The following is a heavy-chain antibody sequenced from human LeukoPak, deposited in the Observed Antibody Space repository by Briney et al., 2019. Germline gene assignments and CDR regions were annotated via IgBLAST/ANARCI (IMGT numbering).Heavy chain of an antibody. J-gene: IGHJ4*02. CDR2: IYYSGST. CDR1: GGSISSGGYY. CDR3: ASFIDITMVRGVNTATSTFDY. V-gene: IGHV4-31*03. D-gene: IGHD3-10*01. Sequence: PSETLSLTCTVSGGSISSGGYYWSWIRQHPGKGLEWIGYIYYSGSTYYNPSLKSRVTISVDTSKNQFSLKLSSVTAADTAVYYCASFIDITMVRGVNTATSTFDYWGQGTLVTVSS.